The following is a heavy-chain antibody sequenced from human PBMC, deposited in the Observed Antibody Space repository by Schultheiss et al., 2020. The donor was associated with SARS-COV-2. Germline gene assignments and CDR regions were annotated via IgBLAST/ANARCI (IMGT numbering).Heavy chain of an antibody. Sequence: SETLSLTCAVYGGSFSGYYWSWIRQPPGKGLEWIGYIYYSGSTNYNPSLKSRVTISVDTSKNQFSLKLSSVTAADTAVYYCARGLGDFGFYWGQGTLVTVSS. CDR1: GGSFSGYY. V-gene: IGHV4-59*01. D-gene: IGHD4-17*01. J-gene: IGHJ4*02. CDR3: ARGLGDFGFY. CDR2: IYYSGST.